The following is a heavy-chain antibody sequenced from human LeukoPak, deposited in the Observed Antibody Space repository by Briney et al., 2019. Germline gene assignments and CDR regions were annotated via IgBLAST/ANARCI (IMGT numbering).Heavy chain of an antibody. D-gene: IGHD6-19*01. V-gene: IGHV5-51*01. CDR3: ARLPSYSSGWSPTYFQH. J-gene: IGHJ1*01. Sequence: GESLKISCKGSGYSFTSYWIGWVRQMPGKGLEWMGIIYPGDSDTSYSPSFQGQVTISADKSISTAYLQWSSLKASDTAMYYCARLPSYSSGWSPTYFQHWGQGTLVTVSS. CDR1: GYSFTSYW. CDR2: IYPGDSDT.